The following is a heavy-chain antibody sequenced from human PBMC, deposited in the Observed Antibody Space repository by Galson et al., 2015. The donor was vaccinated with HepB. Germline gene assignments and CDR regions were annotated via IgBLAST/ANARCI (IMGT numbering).Heavy chain of an antibody. CDR2: INPNSGGT. CDR1: GYTFTGYY. Sequence: SVKVSCKASGYTFTGYYMHWVRQAPGQGLEWMGWINPNSGGTNYAQKFQGRVTMTRDTSISTAYMELSRLRSDDTAVYYCARDNSSGSHDAFDIWGQGTMVTVSS. J-gene: IGHJ3*02. CDR3: ARDNSSGSHDAFDI. V-gene: IGHV1-2*02. D-gene: IGHD6-19*01.